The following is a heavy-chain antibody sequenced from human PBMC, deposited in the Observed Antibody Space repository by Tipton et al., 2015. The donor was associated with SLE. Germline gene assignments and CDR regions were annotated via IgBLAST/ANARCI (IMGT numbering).Heavy chain of an antibody. Sequence: TLSLTCAVYGGSFSGYYWSWIRQPPGKGLEWIGEISHSGGTNYNPSLKSRVTTSVDTSKNQFSLKLSSVTAADTAVYFCARAPGLDRDYYYYYYMDVWGKGTTVTVSS. CDR1: GGSFSGYY. V-gene: IGHV4-34*01. D-gene: IGHD3/OR15-3a*01. CDR2: ISHSGGT. J-gene: IGHJ6*03. CDR3: ARAPGLDRDYYYYYYMDV.